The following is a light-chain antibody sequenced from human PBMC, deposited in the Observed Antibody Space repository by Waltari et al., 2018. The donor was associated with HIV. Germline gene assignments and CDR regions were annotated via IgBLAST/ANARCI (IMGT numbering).Light chain of an antibody. J-gene: IGLJ2*01. CDR1: SSKSGNNS. Sequence: QAVLTQPPSASGTTGQRITISCSGSSSKSGNNSVHWYQHLPGPAPKLLIYRNNQRASGVPDRFSGSKSGTSASLAISGLRSEDEADYYCVTWADRSSGPVVFGGGTKVTVL. CDR2: RNN. V-gene: IGLV1-47*01. CDR3: VTWADRSSGPVV.